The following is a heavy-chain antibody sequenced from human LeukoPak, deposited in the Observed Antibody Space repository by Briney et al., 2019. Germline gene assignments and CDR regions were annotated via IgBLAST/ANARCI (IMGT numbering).Heavy chain of an antibody. CDR3: ASLYYYDSSGPPGAFDI. Sequence: SQTLSLTCTVSGGSISSGGYYWSWIRQHPGKGPEWIGYIYYSGSTYYNPSLKSRVTISVDTSKNQFSLKLSSVTAADTAVYYCASLYYYDSSGPPGAFDIWGQGTMVTVSS. J-gene: IGHJ3*02. D-gene: IGHD3-22*01. V-gene: IGHV4-31*03. CDR2: IYYSGST. CDR1: GGSISSGGYY.